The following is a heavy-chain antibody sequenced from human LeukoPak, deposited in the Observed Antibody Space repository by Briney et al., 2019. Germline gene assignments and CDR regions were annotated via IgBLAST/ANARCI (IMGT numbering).Heavy chain of an antibody. V-gene: IGHV4-39*01. CDR1: GGSISSNSYY. CDR2: IYYSGST. CDR3: VYTSCWYLYSYFDC. D-gene: IGHD6-19*01. Sequence: PSETLSLTCSVSGGSISSNSYYWGWIRQPPGKGLERIGSIYYSGSTYHNPSLKSRVTISVDTSKNQFSLKLSSVTAADTAMYYCVYTSCWYLYSYFDCWRQGTLVTVSS. J-gene: IGHJ4*02.